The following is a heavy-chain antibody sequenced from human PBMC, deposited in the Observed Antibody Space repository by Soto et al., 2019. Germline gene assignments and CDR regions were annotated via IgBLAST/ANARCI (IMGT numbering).Heavy chain of an antibody. CDR1: GFTFRSYS. D-gene: IGHD4-17*01. Sequence: GGSLRLSCAASGFTFRSYSMNWVRQAPGKGLEWVSSISSSSIYIYYADSVKGRFTISRDNAKNSLYLQMNSLRAEDTAVYYCAREDYGDLNWYFDLWGRGTLVT. CDR2: ISSSSIYI. J-gene: IGHJ2*01. CDR3: AREDYGDLNWYFDL. V-gene: IGHV3-21*01.